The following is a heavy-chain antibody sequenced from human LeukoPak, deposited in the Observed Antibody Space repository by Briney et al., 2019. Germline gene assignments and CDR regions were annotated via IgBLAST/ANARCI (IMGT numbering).Heavy chain of an antibody. D-gene: IGHD2-15*01. CDR3: ARGGVVAATSLDWFDP. J-gene: IGHJ5*02. Sequence: ASVKVSCKASGYTFTSYDINWVRQATGQGLEWMGWMNPNSGNTGYAQKFQGRVTTTRNTSISTAYMELSSLRSEDTAVYYCARGGVVAATSLDWFDPWGQGTLVTVSS. CDR2: MNPNSGNT. CDR1: GYTFTSYD. V-gene: IGHV1-8*03.